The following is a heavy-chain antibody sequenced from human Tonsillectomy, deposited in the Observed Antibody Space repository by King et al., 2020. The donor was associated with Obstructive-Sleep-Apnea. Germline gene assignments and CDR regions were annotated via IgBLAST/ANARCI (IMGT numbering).Heavy chain of an antibody. CDR2: INHSGST. V-gene: IGHV4-34*01. J-gene: IGHJ2*01. Sequence: VQLQQWGAGLLKPSETLSLTCAVYGGSFSGYYWTCIRQPPGKGREWSGAINHSGSTISTPSLNSRVTISVDTSKNQYSLKLSSVTAADTAVYYCARLSRDWYFDLWGRGTLVTVSS. CDR1: GGSFSGYY. D-gene: IGHD2/OR15-2a*01. CDR3: ARLSRDWYFDL.